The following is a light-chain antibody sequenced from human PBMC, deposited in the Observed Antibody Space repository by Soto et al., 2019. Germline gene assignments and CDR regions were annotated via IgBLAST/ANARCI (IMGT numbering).Light chain of an antibody. J-gene: IGLJ2*01. Sequence: QSALTQPASVSGSPGQSITISCTGTRSDVGGYNYVSWYQHHPGKAPKLLIYEVTNRPAEFSNRFSGSKSGITASLTISGLQSEDEADYYCSSYTSGSTVIFGGGTKLTVL. CDR1: RSDVGGYNY. V-gene: IGLV2-14*01. CDR2: EVT. CDR3: SSYTSGSTVI.